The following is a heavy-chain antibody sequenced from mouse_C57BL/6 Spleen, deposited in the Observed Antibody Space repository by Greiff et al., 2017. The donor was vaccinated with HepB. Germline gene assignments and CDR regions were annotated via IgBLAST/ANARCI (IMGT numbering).Heavy chain of an antibody. Sequence: QVQLKESGAELVRPGASVTLSCKASGYTFTDYEMHWVKQTPVHGLEWIGAIDPETGGTAYNQKFKGKAILTAYKSSSTAYMELRSLTSEDSAVYYCTRGDYSNPWFAYWGQGTLVTVSA. CDR1: GYTFTDYE. CDR2: IDPETGGT. D-gene: IGHD2-5*01. J-gene: IGHJ3*01. V-gene: IGHV1-15*01. CDR3: TRGDYSNPWFAY.